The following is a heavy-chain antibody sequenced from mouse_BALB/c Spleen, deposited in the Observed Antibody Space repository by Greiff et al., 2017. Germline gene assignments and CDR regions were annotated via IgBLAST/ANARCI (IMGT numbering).Heavy chain of an antibody. D-gene: IGHD2-3*01. Sequence: EVNVVESGGGLVQPGGSRKLSCAASGFTFSSFGMHWVRQAPEKGLEWVAYISSGSSTIYYADTVKGRFTISRDNPKNTLFLQMTSLRSEDTAMYYCAMGLLHYYAMDYWGQGTSVTVSS. CDR3: AMGLLHYYAMDY. J-gene: IGHJ4*01. V-gene: IGHV5-17*02. CDR1: GFTFSSFG. CDR2: ISSGSSTI.